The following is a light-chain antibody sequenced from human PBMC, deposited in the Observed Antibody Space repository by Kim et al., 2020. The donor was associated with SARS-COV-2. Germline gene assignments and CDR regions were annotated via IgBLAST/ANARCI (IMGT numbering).Light chain of an antibody. Sequence: QSVLTQAPSASGTPGQSVVISCSGGTSNIGRNPVNWYQHLPGTAPKLLIYTNHNRPSGVPDRFSGSSSDTSATLAIGGLQPEDEADYYCASWDDSLKGWVFGGGTQLTVL. CDR2: TNH. V-gene: IGLV1-44*01. CDR3: ASWDDSLKGWV. J-gene: IGLJ3*02. CDR1: TSNIGRNP.